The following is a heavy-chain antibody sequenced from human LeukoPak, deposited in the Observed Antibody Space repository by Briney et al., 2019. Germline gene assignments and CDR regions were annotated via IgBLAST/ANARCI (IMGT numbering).Heavy chain of an antibody. CDR1: GCTFTSYG. CDR2: ISAYNGNT. V-gene: IGHV1-18*01. Sequence: ASVKVSCKASGCTFTSYGISWVRQAPGQGLEWMGWISAYNGNTNYAQKLQGRVIMTTDTSTSTAYMELRSLRSDDTAVYYCARAPYYYDSSGYYLLVWGQGTLVTVSS. CDR3: ARAPYYYDSSGYYLLV. J-gene: IGHJ4*02. D-gene: IGHD3-22*01.